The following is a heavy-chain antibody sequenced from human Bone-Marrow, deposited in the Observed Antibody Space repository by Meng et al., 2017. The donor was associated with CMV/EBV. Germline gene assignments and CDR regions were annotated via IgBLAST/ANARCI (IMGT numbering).Heavy chain of an antibody. J-gene: IGHJ4*02. CDR3: ARDLGSGSPLGYLSD. CDR2: ISSSSSYI. V-gene: IGHV3-21*01. CDR1: GFTFSSYS. D-gene: IGHD3-10*01. Sequence: GESLKISCAASGFTFSSYSMNWVRQAPGKGLEWVSSISSSSSYIYYADSVKGRFTISRDNAKNSLYLQMNSLRAEDTAVYYCARDLGSGSPLGYLSDLGQGKLVTVSS.